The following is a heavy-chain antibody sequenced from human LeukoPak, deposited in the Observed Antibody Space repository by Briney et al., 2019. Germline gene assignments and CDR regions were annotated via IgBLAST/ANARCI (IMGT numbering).Heavy chain of an antibody. J-gene: IGHJ6*02. D-gene: IGHD5-12*01. CDR3: ARADVDSGYEPYYYYGMDV. CDR2: INWNGGST. Sequence: GGSLRLSCAASGFTFDDYGMSWVRQARGKGLEWVSGINWNGGSTGYADSVKGRFTISRDNAKNSLYLQMNSLRAEDTALYHCARADVDSGYEPYYYYGMDVWGQGPTVTVSS. V-gene: IGHV3-20*01. CDR1: GFTFDDYG.